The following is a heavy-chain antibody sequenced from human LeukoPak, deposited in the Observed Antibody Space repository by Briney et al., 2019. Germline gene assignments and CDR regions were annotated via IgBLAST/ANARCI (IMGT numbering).Heavy chain of an antibody. CDR3: ARGRYGDPAY. D-gene: IGHD4-17*01. CDR2: IYYSGST. J-gene: IGHJ4*02. Sequence: SETLSLTCTVSGGSISSYYWSWIRQPPGKGLEWTGYIYYSGSTNYNPSLKSRVTISVDTSKNQFSLKLSSVTAADTAVYYCARGRYGDPAYWGQGTLVTVSS. CDR1: GGSISSYY. V-gene: IGHV4-59*01.